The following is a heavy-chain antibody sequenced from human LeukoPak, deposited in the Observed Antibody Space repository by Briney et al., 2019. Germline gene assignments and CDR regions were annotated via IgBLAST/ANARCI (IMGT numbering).Heavy chain of an antibody. CDR3: AKGPEALRFGELLDSPFDY. CDR2: ISYDGSNK. Sequence: GGSLRLSCAASGFTFSSYGMHWVRQAPGKGLEWVAVISYDGSNKYYADSVKGRFTISRDNSKNTLYLQMNSLRAEDTAVYYCAKGPEALRFGELLDSPFDYWGQGTLVTVSS. CDR1: GFTFSSYG. J-gene: IGHJ4*02. D-gene: IGHD3-10*01. V-gene: IGHV3-30*18.